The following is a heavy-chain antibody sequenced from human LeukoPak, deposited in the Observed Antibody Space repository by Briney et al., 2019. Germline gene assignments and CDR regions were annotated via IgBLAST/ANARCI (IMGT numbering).Heavy chain of an antibody. J-gene: IGHJ4*02. D-gene: IGHD7-27*01. V-gene: IGHV3-23*01. CDR3: AKEAGLGMGDGY. Sequence: GGSLRLSCAASGFTFRTYAMTWVRQAPGKGLEWVSGISSSGGSTFYADSVKGRFTISRDNSKNTLYLQMNSLRAEDTAVYYCAKEAGLGMGDGYWGQGTLVTVSS. CDR1: GFTFRTYA. CDR2: ISSSGGST.